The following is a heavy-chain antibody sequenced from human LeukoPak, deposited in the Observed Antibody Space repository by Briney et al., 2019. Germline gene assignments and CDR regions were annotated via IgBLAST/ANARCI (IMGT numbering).Heavy chain of an antibody. CDR3: ARCPNYYDSSGWHYSGSDY. CDR1: GGSISGSIYY. CDR2: IYYSGST. D-gene: IGHD3-22*01. J-gene: IGHJ4*02. Sequence: PSETLSLTCTVSGGSISGSIYYWGWIRQPPGKGLEWIGSIYYSGSTCYNPSLNSRVTISVDTSKNQFSLKLSSVTAADTAAYFCARCPNYYDSSGWHYSGSDYWGQGTLVTVSS. V-gene: IGHV4-39*01.